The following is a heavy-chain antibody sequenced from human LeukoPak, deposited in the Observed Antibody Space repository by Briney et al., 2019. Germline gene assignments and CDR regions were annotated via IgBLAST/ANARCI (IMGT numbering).Heavy chain of an antibody. Sequence: PSETLSLTCTVSGGSISSGIYSWGWIRQPPGKGLEWIGEINHSGSTNYNPSLKSRVTISVDTSKNQFSLKLSSVTAADTAVYYCARASAGVAANWFDPWGQGTLVTVSS. V-gene: IGHV4-39*07. CDR3: ARASAGVAANWFDP. D-gene: IGHD2-15*01. CDR2: INHSGST. J-gene: IGHJ5*02. CDR1: GGSISSGIYS.